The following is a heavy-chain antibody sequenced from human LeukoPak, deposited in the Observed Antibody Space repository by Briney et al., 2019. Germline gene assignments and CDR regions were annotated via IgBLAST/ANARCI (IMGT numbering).Heavy chain of an antibody. D-gene: IGHD3-22*01. J-gene: IGHJ4*02. CDR1: GYTFTNYG. CDR2: ISAYNGHT. V-gene: IGHV1-18*01. Sequence: APVKVSCKASGYTFTNYGINWVRQAPGQGLEWMGWISAYNGHTNYAQNLQGRVTMTTDTSTSTAYMELRSLRSDDTAVYFRARDSSGFPRDASDYWGQGTLVTVSS. CDR3: ARDSSGFPRDASDY.